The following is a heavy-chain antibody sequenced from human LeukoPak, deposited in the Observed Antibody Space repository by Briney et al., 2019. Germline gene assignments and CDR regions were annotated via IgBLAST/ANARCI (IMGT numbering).Heavy chain of an antibody. Sequence: SETLSLTCAVYGGSFSGYYWSWIRQPPGKGLEWIGENNHSGSTNYNPSLKSRVTISVDTSKNQFSPKLSSVTAEDTAVYFCARDNRGAFDYWGQGTLVSVSS. D-gene: IGHD1-20*01. CDR2: NNHSGST. V-gene: IGHV4-34*01. CDR3: ARDNRGAFDY. J-gene: IGHJ4*02. CDR1: GGSFSGYY.